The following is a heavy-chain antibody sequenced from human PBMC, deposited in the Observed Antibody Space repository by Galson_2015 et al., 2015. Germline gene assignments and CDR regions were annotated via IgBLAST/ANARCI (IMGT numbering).Heavy chain of an antibody. CDR2: ISYDGSNK. J-gene: IGHJ2*01. CDR1: GFTFSSYA. Sequence: SLRLSCAASGFTFSSYAMHWVRQAPGKGLEWVAVISYDGSNKYYADSVKGRFTISRDNSKNTLYLQMNSLRAEDTAVYYCARPRGHSYGLGYFDLWGRGTLVTVSS. CDR3: ARPRGHSYGLGYFDL. V-gene: IGHV3-30-3*01. D-gene: IGHD5-18*01.